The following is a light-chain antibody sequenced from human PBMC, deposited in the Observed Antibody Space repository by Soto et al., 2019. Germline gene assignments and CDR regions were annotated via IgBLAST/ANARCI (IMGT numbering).Light chain of an antibody. V-gene: IGKV3-20*01. CDR1: QTGNNNY. CDR2: GVY. CDR3: QQYVTSSPRT. J-gene: IGKJ1*01. Sequence: IVLTQSPGTLSLSPGERATLSCRASQTGNNNYLAWYQHKSGQAPRLLIYGVYTRASGIPDRFSGSGSGTDFTLTITRLEPEDFAVYYCQQYVTSSPRTFGQGTKVDIK.